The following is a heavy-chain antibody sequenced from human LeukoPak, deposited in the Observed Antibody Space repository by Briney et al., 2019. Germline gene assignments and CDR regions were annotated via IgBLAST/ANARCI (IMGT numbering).Heavy chain of an antibody. CDR2: MHPGGTT. V-gene: IGHV4-59*02. CDR1: GDSVSNYY. J-gene: IGHJ6*03. CDR3: ARYGVVIASTFYYMDV. Sequence: PSETLSLTCTVSGDSVSNYYWSWIRQSPGKGLEWIAVMHPGGTTKYSPSLMSRVAMSVDTSNNQFSLTLTSLTAADTAVYYCARYGVVIASTFYYMDVWGKGTAVTVSS. D-gene: IGHD2-15*01.